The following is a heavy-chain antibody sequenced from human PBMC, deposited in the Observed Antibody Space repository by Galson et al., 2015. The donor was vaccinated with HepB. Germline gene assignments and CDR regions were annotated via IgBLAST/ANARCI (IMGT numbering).Heavy chain of an antibody. J-gene: IGHJ6*02. V-gene: IGHV1-2*04. CDR2: INPNSGGT. CDR3: ARGPAVVVVAANYYYYYGMDV. D-gene: IGHD2-15*01. Sequence: QSGAEMKKPGASVKVSCKASGYTFTGYYMHWVRQAPGQGLEWMGWINPNSGGTNYAQKFQGWVTMTRDTSISTAYMELSRLRSDDTAVYYCARGPAVVVVAANYYYYYGMDVWGQGTTVTVSS. CDR1: GYTFTGYY.